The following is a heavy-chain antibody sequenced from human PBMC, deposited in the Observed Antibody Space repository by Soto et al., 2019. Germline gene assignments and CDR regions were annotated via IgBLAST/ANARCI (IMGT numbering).Heavy chain of an antibody. CDR2: MNPNSGNT. J-gene: IGHJ6*02. V-gene: IGHV1-8*01. Sequence: QVKLVQSGAEVKKPGASVKVSCKASGYTFTSYDINWVRQATGQGLEWMGWMNPNSGNTGYAQKFQGRVTMTRNTSISPAYMQLSSLRSEDTAVYYCAGEPNYYDISKDGMDVWGQGTTVTVAS. D-gene: IGHD3-22*01. CDR1: GYTFTSYD. CDR3: AGEPNYYDISKDGMDV.